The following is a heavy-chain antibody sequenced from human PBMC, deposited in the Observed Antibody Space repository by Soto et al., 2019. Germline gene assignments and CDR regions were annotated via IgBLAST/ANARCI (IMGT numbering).Heavy chain of an antibody. J-gene: IGHJ4*02. D-gene: IGHD3-22*01. CDR2: LYSGGST. CDR3: ARDRPARSYYYDSSGYSRNDFDY. Sequence: PGGSLRLSCAASGITVSERFMSWVRQAPGKGLEWASILYSGGSTYYADSVKGRFTISRDNAKNTLYLQMNSLRAEDTAVYYCARDRPARSYYYDSSGYSRNDFDYWGQGTLVTVSS. CDR1: GITVSERF. V-gene: IGHV3-66*01.